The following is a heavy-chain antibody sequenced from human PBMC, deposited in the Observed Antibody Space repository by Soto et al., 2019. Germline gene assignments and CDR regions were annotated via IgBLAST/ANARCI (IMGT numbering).Heavy chain of an antibody. CDR1: GGSPSNYG. J-gene: IGHJ4*02. Sequence: SVKVSCKASGGSPSNYGISWVRQAPGQGLEWMGAIIPVFGTPNYAQKFQDRVTITTDTSASTAYMELSSLRSEDTAVYYCARQKVDASDYWGQGTLVTVSS. CDR3: ARQKVDASDY. D-gene: IGHD2-15*01. V-gene: IGHV1-69*05. CDR2: IIPVFGTP.